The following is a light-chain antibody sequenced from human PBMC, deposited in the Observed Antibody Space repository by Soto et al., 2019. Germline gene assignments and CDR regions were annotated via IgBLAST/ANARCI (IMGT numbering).Light chain of an antibody. CDR1: SSDVGGHNS. CDR3: SSFTSSVTYV. V-gene: IGLV2-14*01. J-gene: IGLJ1*01. CDR2: DVS. Sequence: QSALTQSASVSGSPGQSITISCTGTSSDVGGHNSVSWYRQDPGKAPKLMIYDVSNRPSGVSDRFSGSKSGNTASLTISGLQIEDEADYYCSSFTSSVTYVFGTGTQLTVL.